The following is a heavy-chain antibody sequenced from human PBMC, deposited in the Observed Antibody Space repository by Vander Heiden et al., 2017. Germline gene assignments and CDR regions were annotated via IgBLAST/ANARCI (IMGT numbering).Heavy chain of an antibody. V-gene: IGHV3-30*18. J-gene: IGHJ4*02. Sequence: QVQLVESGGGVVQPGRSLSLSCAASGFTFSSYGMHWVRQAPGKGLEWVAVISYDGSNKYYADSVKGRFTISRDNSKNTLYLQMNSLRAEDTAVYYCAKDLTGTTGYWGQGTLVTVSS. CDR3: AKDLTGTTGY. CDR1: GFTFSSYG. CDR2: ISYDGSNK. D-gene: IGHD1-1*01.